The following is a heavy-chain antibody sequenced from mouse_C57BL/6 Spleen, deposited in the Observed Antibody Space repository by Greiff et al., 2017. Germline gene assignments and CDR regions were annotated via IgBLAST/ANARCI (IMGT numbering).Heavy chain of an antibody. CDR3: AREGPNTGGSSS. CDR2: IYPRDGST. Sequence: VQLQQSGPELVKPGASVKLSCKASGYTFTSYDINWVKQRPGQGLEWIGWIYPRDGSTTYNEKFKGKATLPVDTSSSTAYMELHSLTSEDSAVYFCAREGPNTGGSSSWGQGTTLTVSS. D-gene: IGHD1-1*01. J-gene: IGHJ2*01. CDR1: GYTFTSYD. V-gene: IGHV1-85*01.